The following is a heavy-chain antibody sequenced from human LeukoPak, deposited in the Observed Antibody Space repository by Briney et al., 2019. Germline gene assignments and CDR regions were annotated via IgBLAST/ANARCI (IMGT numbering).Heavy chain of an antibody. D-gene: IGHD2-21*01. V-gene: IGHV1-69*01. CDR1: GGTFSSYA. CDR3: ASFNACGGECYISPDYFDY. J-gene: IGHJ4*02. CDR2: IIPIFGTA. Sequence: SVKVSCKASGGTFSSYAISWVRQAPGQGLEWMGGIIPIFGTANYAQKFQGRVTITADESTSTAYMELSSLRSEDTAVYYCASFNACGGECYISPDYFDYWGQGTLVTVSS.